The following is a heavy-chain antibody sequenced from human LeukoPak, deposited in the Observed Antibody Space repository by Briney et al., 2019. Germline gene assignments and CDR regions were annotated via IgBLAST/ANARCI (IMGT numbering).Heavy chain of an antibody. CDR1: VFTFSSYG. V-gene: IGHV3-23*01. CDR2: ISGRRDST. Sequence: GGSLRLSYAASVFTFSSYGMSWVRQAPGKGLEWVSTISGRRDSTSYADSVKGRFTISRDNSKNTLYLQMNSLRAEDTAVYYCAKDPNFYYCMDVWGKGTTVTISS. J-gene: IGHJ6*03. CDR3: AKDPNFYYCMDV.